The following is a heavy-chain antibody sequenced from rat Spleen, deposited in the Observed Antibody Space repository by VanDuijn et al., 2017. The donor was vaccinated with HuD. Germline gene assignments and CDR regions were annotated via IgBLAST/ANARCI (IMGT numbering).Heavy chain of an antibody. CDR1: GFSLTTYN. Sequence: QVQLKETGPDLVQLTQTLSITCTVSGFSLTTYNVHWVRQPPGKGLEWMGVIWNTGGTQYNSTLKSRLSITKDTSKSQVFLRMNSLQTEDTATYYCARDGSFITLGLMDAWGQGASVTVSS. D-gene: IGHD1-1*01. CDR2: IWNTGGT. J-gene: IGHJ4*01. V-gene: IGHV2-41*01. CDR3: ARDGSFITLGLMDA.